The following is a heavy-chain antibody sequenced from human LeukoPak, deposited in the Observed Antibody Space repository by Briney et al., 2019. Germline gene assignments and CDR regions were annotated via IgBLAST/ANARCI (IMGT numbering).Heavy chain of an antibody. Sequence: GGSLRLSCAASGFTFRTYAMHWVRQAPGKGLEWVAVISYDGGNKYYADSVKGRFIISRDNSKNTLYLQMNSLRAEDTAVYYCARSPYSSGWYYFDYWGQGTLVTVSS. CDR1: GFTFRTYA. CDR3: ARSPYSSGWYYFDY. V-gene: IGHV3-30-3*01. CDR2: ISYDGGNK. J-gene: IGHJ4*02. D-gene: IGHD6-19*01.